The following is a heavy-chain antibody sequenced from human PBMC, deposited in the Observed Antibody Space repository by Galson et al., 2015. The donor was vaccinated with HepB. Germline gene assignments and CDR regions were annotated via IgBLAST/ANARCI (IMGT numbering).Heavy chain of an antibody. D-gene: IGHD2-2*01. Sequence: SLRLSCAASGFTCSSYSMNWVRQAPGKGLEWVSSISSSSSYIYYADSVKGRFTISRDNAKNSLYLQMNSLRAEDTAVYYCARDLGCSSTSCLAFGVYYYYYYGMDVWGQGTTVTVSS. CDR1: GFTCSSYS. CDR2: ISSSSSYI. V-gene: IGHV3-21*01. CDR3: ARDLGCSSTSCLAFGVYYYYYYGMDV. J-gene: IGHJ6*02.